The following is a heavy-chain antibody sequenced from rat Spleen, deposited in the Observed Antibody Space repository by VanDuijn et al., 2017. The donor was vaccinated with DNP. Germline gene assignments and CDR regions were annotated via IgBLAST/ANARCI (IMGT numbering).Heavy chain of an antibody. CDR2: ISTSGDTS. D-gene: IGHD1-10*01. J-gene: IGHJ2*01. Sequence: EVQLVETGGGLVQPGRSLKLSCAASGFTFSNYGMAWVRQAPKKGLEWVATISTSGDTSYYRDSVKGRFTLSRDNAKSTLYLQMNSLRSEDTATYYCARQGNNFGYFDYWGQGVMVTVSS. CDR1: GFTFSNYG. CDR3: ARQGNNFGYFDY. V-gene: IGHV5S13*01.